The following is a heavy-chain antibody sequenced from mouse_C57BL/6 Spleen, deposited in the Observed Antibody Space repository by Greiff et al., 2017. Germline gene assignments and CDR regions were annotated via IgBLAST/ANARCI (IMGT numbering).Heavy chain of an antibody. V-gene: IGHV5-17*01. CDR2: ISSGSSTI. CDR1: GFTFSDYG. Sequence: EVHLVESGGGLVKPGGSLKLSCAASGFTFSDYGMHWVRPAPEKGLEWVAYISSGSSTIYYADTVKGRFTISRDNAKNTLFLQMTSLRSENTAMYYCATVVTTEYFDVWGTGTTVTVSS. CDR3: ATVVTTEYFDV. J-gene: IGHJ1*03. D-gene: IGHD1-1*01.